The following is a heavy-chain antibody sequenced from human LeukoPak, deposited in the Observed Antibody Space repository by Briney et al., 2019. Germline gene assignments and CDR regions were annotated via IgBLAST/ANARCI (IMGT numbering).Heavy chain of an antibody. CDR3: AREIGGILVFDY. CDR2: INPNSGDS. CDR1: GYKLTGYY. V-gene: IGHV1-2*02. Sequence: ASVKVSCKASGYKLTGYYMHWVRQAPGQGLAWMGWINPNSGDSHHAQEFQGRVTMTRDTSISTAYMELSRLRSDDTAVYYCAREIGGILVFDYWGQGTLVTVSS. D-gene: IGHD5-18*01. J-gene: IGHJ4*02.